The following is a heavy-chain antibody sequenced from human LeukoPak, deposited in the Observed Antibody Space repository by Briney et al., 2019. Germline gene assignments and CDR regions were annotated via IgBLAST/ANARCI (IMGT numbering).Heavy chain of an antibody. CDR3: ARAPQWLAFDY. CDR2: IYHSGST. V-gene: IGHV4-30-2*01. D-gene: IGHD6-19*01. CDR1: GGSISSGGYY. J-gene: IGHJ4*02. Sequence: SQTLSLTCTVSGGSISSGGYYWSWVRQPPGKGLEWIGEIYHSGSTNYNPSLKSRVTISVDKSKNQFSLKLSSVTAADTAVYYCARAPQWLAFDYWGQGTLVTVSS.